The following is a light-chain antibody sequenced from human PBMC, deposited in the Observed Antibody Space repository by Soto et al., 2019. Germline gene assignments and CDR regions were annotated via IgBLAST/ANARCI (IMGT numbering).Light chain of an antibody. CDR2: VAS. Sequence: EIVMTQSPVTLSVSPGDRVTLSCRASQSVNSNLAWYQHKPGQTPKLLIYVASTRATGIPDRFSGSGSGTEFTLTISSLQSEDFAVYYCQQYNVWPLTFGGGTKVEFK. V-gene: IGKV3-15*01. J-gene: IGKJ4*01. CDR3: QQYNVWPLT. CDR1: QSVNSN.